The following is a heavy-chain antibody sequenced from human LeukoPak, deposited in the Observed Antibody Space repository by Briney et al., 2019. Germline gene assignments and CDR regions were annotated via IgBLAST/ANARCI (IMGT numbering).Heavy chain of an antibody. V-gene: IGHV4-38-2*02. CDR2: IHHNGHT. Sequence: GSLRLSCAASGFTFSSYAMSWVRQPPGKGLEWIGSIHHNGHTYYNPSLKSRVTISVDTSMNQFSLNVRSVTAADTAVYFCARDEGSGWHNWFDPWGQGTLVTVSS. CDR3: ARDEGSGWHNWFDP. D-gene: IGHD6-19*01. J-gene: IGHJ5*02. CDR1: GFTFSSYA.